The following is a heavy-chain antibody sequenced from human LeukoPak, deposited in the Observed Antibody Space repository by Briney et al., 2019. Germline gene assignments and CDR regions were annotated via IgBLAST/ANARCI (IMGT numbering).Heavy chain of an antibody. CDR3: TTEGEDIVVVPAAIPLLTMDV. D-gene: IGHD2-2*01. CDR2: IKSKTDGGTT. CDR1: GFTFSNAW. Sequence: PGGSLRLSCAASGFTFSNAWMSWVRQAPGKGLEWVGRIKSKTDGGTTDYAAPVKGRFTISRDDSKNTLYLQMNSLKAEDTAVYYCTTEGEDIVVVPAAIPLLTMDVWGKGTTVTVSS. J-gene: IGHJ6*03. V-gene: IGHV3-15*01.